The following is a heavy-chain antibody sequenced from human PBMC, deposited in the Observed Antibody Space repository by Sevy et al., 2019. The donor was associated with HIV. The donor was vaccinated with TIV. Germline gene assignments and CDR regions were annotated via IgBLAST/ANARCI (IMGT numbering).Heavy chain of an antibody. CDR3: TTEIMITFGGVIVQYYFDY. D-gene: IGHD3-16*02. CDR2: IKRKTDGGTT. Sequence: GGSLRLSCAASGFTFSNAWMSWVRQAPGKGLEWVGRIKRKTDGGTTDYAAPVKGRFTISRDDSKNTLYLQMNSLKTEDTAVYYCTTEIMITFGGVIVQYYFDYWGQGTLVTVSS. J-gene: IGHJ4*02. CDR1: GFTFSNAW. V-gene: IGHV3-15*01.